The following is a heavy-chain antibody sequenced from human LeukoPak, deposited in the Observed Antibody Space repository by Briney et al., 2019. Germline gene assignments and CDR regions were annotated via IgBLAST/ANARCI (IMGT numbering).Heavy chain of an antibody. D-gene: IGHD6-6*01. Sequence: GESLKISCKGSGYSFTSYWIGWVRQMPGKGLEWMGIIYPGDSDTRYSPSFQGQVTISADKSISTAYLQWSSLKASDTATYYCARLLAARNYYYYGMDVWGQGTTVTVSS. J-gene: IGHJ6*02. CDR1: GYSFTSYW. CDR2: IYPGDSDT. V-gene: IGHV5-51*01. CDR3: ARLLAARNYYYYGMDV.